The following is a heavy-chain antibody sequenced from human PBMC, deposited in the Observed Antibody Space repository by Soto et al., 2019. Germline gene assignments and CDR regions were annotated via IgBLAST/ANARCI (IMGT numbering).Heavy chain of an antibody. V-gene: IGHV4-4*02. Sequence: QVQLQESGPGLVKPSGTLSLTCAVSGGSISSSNWWSWVRQPPGKGLEWIGEIYHSGSTNYNPSRKSRVTISVDNSKSQFSLKLSSVTAADTAVYYCARAFYDSSGYYYPSSYFDYWGQGTLVTVSS. CDR3: ARAFYDSSGYYYPSSYFDY. CDR2: IYHSGST. J-gene: IGHJ4*02. D-gene: IGHD3-22*01. CDR1: GGSISSSNW.